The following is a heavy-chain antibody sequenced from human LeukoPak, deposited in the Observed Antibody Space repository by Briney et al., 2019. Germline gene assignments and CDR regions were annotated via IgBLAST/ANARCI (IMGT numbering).Heavy chain of an antibody. Sequence: GGSLRLSCAASGFTVSSNYMSWVRQAPGKGLEWVSVIYSGGSTYYADSVKGRFTISRDNSKNTLYLQMNSLRAEDTAVYYCARYSSRTQFGYWGQGTLVTVSS. CDR3: ARYSSRTQFGY. J-gene: IGHJ4*02. CDR1: GFTVSSNY. CDR2: IYSGGST. D-gene: IGHD6-13*01. V-gene: IGHV3-66*01.